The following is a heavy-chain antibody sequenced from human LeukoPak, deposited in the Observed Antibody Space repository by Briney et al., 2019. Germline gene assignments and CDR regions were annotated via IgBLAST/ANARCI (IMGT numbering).Heavy chain of an antibody. D-gene: IGHD3-9*01. CDR2: IYYSGST. CDR3: ARDGRDYDILTDDTPLDY. CDR1: GGSISSSSYY. V-gene: IGHV4-39*07. J-gene: IGHJ4*02. Sequence: PSETLSLTCTVSGGSISSSSYYWGWIRQPPGKGLEWIGSIYYSGSTYYNPSLKSRVTISVDTSKNQFSLKLSSVTAADTAVYYCARDGRDYDILTDDTPLDYWGQGTLVTVSS.